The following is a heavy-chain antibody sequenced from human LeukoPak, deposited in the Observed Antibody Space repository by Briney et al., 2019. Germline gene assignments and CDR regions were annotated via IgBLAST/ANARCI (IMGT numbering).Heavy chain of an antibody. J-gene: IGHJ4*02. CDR3: ARARMAFMGVMTD. Sequence: GGSLRLSCATSGFSFSDYAMHWVRQAPGKGLEWVALIWYDGSKTYYVDSVKGRFTISRDNSKNMLFLQMDTLSAEDTAVYYCARARMAFMGVMTDWGQGTLVTVTS. V-gene: IGHV3-33*01. CDR2: IWYDGSKT. CDR1: GFSFSDYA. D-gene: IGHD3-16*01.